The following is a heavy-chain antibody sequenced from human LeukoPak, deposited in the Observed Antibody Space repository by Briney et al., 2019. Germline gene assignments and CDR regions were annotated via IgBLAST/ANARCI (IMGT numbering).Heavy chain of an antibody. CDR2: ISGSGGST. CDR1: GFTFSSYA. D-gene: IGHD6-19*01. V-gene: IGHV3-23*01. Sequence: GGSLRLSCAASGFTFSSYAMSWVRQAPGKGLEWVSAISGSGGSTYYADSVKGRFTISRDNSKNTLYLQMNSLRAEGTAVYYCAKDHQWLVRPSAIDYWGQGTLVTVSS. CDR3: AKDHQWLVRPSAIDY. J-gene: IGHJ4*02.